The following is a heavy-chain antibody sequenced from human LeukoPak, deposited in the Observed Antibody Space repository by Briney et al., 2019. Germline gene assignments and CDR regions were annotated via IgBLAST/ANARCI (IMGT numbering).Heavy chain of an antibody. CDR2: IDPSDSYT. D-gene: IGHD3-22*01. V-gene: IGHV5-10-1*01. CDR1: GYSFTSYW. J-gene: IGHJ4*02. Sequence: PGESLKISCKGSGYSFTSYWIRWVRQMPGKGLEWMGRIDPSDSYTNYSPSFQGHVTITADKSITTAYLQWTSLQGSHTAMHYCSRSLQGLILDYWGQGTLVTVSS. CDR3: SRSLQGLILDY.